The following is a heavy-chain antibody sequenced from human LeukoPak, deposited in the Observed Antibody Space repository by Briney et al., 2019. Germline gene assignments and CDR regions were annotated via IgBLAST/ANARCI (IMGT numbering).Heavy chain of an antibody. D-gene: IGHD6-19*01. V-gene: IGHV3-30-3*01. CDR2: ISYDGSNK. CDR1: GFTFSSYA. CDR3: ARDPYSSGWYGWGYFQH. J-gene: IGHJ1*01. Sequence: PGGSLRLSCAASGFTFSSYAMHWVRQAPGKGLEWVAVISYDGSNKYYADSVKGRFTISRDNSKNTLYLRMNSLRAEDTAVYYCARDPYSSGWYGWGYFQHWGQGTLVTVSS.